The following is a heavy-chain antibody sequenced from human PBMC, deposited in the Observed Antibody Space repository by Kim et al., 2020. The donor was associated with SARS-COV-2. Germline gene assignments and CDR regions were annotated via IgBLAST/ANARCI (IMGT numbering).Heavy chain of an antibody. CDR3: ARDTAAAMDV. V-gene: IGHV3-72*01. Sequence: YAPSVKGRFIVSRENSENSLYLQMNSLKTEDTAVYYCARDTAAAMDVWGQGTTVTVSS. J-gene: IGHJ6*02. D-gene: IGHD6-25*01.